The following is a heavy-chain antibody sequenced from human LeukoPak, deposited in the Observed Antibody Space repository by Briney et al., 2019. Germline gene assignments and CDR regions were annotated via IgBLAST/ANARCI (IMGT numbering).Heavy chain of an antibody. J-gene: IGHJ5*02. CDR3: AKSNGRYCSSTSCYVEWFDP. CDR2: ISGSGGST. D-gene: IGHD2-2*01. V-gene: IGHV3-23*01. Sequence: GGSLRLSCAASGFTFSSYAMSWVRQAPGKGLEWVSAISGSGGSTYYADSVKGRFTISRDNSKNTLYLQMNSLRAEDTAVYYCAKSNGRYCSSTSCYVEWFDPWGQGTLVTVSS. CDR1: GFTFSSYA.